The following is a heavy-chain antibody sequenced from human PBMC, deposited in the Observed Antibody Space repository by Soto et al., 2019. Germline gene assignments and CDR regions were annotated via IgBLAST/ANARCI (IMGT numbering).Heavy chain of an antibody. J-gene: IGHJ3*02. Sequence: ASVKVSCKASGYTFTSYAMHWVRQAHGQRLEWMGWINAGNGNTKYSQKFQGRVTITRDTSASTAYMELSSLRSEDTAVYYCASPLPKLGIGPDAFDIWGQGTMVTVSS. D-gene: IGHD7-27*01. V-gene: IGHV1-3*01. CDR3: ASPLPKLGIGPDAFDI. CDR2: INAGNGNT. CDR1: GYTFTSYA.